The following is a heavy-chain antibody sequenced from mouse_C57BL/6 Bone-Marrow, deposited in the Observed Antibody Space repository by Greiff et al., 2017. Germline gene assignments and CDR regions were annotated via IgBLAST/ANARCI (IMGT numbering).Heavy chain of an antibody. Sequence: VQLQQSGAELVRPGASVKLSCTASGFNIKDDYMHWVKQRPEQGLEWIGWIDPENGDTEYASKFQGTATITADTSSNTAYLQLSSLTSEDTAVYYCTTPTVTYFDYWGQGTTLTVSS. D-gene: IGHD1-1*01. CDR2: IDPENGDT. V-gene: IGHV14-4*01. CDR3: TTPTVTYFDY. J-gene: IGHJ2*01. CDR1: GFNIKDDY.